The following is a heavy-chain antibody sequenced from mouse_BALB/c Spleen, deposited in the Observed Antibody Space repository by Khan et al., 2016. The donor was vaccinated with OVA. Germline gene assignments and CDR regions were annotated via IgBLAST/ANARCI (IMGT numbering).Heavy chain of an antibody. CDR2: INPHIGET. V-gene: IGHV1-20*02. J-gene: IGHJ2*01. D-gene: IGHD1-1*01. CDR1: GYSFTGYF. CDR3: ARIYGSDFDY. Sequence: EVELVESGPELVKPGASVKISCKASGYSFTGYFMNWVMQSHGKSLEWIGRINPHIGETFYNQKFKGKATLTVDESSSTARMELRSLASEDSAVYYYARIYGSDFDYWGQGTTLTVSS.